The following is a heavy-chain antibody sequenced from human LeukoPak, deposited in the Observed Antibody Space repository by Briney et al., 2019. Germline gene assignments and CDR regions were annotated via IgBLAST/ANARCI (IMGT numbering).Heavy chain of an antibody. J-gene: IGHJ3*02. CDR2: IYYSGST. D-gene: IGHD1-26*01. CDR1: GGSISSYY. Sequence: SSETLSLTCTVSGGSISSYYWSWIRQPPGKGLEWIGYIYYSGSTNYNPSLKSRVTISVDTSKNQSSLKLSSVTAADTAVYYCARGRGSSGAFDIWGQGTMVTVSS. V-gene: IGHV4-59*08. CDR3: ARGRGSSGAFDI.